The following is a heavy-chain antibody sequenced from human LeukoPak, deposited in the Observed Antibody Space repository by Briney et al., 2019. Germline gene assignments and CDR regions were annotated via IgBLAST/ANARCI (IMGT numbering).Heavy chain of an antibody. CDR1: GGSISSGGYY. CDR3: ARDGIAAAGTRAFDI. V-gene: IGHV4-31*03. CDR2: IYYSGST. J-gene: IGHJ3*02. D-gene: IGHD6-13*01. Sequence: PSETLSLTCTVSGGSISSGGYYWSWLRQHPGKGLEWIGYIYYSGSTYYNPSLKSRVTISVDTSKNQFSLKLSSVTAADTAVYYCARDGIAAAGTRAFDIWGQGTMVTVSS.